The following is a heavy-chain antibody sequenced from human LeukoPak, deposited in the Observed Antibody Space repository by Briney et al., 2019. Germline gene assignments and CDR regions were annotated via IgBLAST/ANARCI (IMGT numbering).Heavy chain of an antibody. Sequence: SETLSLTCAVDGGSFSGFYWTWIRQTPPKKVDWIGEINQTGNTNYNPSLTDYNPSLKRRVTTSVDLPKSQLSLKVKSVTASDKGIYYCARVRHDPLEYGYYMDVWGTGTLVAVSS. D-gene: IGHD3-3*01. CDR3: ARVRHDPLEYGYYMDV. CDR1: GGSFSGFY. CDR2: INQTGNT. V-gene: IGHV4-34*01. J-gene: IGHJ6*03.